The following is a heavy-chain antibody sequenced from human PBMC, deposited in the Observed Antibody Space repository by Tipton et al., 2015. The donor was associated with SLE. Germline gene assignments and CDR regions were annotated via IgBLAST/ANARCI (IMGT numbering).Heavy chain of an antibody. D-gene: IGHD1-26*01. V-gene: IGHV5-10-1*01. Sequence: QLVQSGAEVKKPGESLMISCKGSGYNFMTHWITWVRQMPGKGLEWMGSIDAGDSNTNYSPTFQDHVTMSVDSSISTAYLQWRSLKASDTAMYYCARQWEYPGYFDLWGRGTLVTVSS. CDR1: GYNFMTHW. CDR2: IDAGDSNT. CDR3: ARQWEYPGYFDL. J-gene: IGHJ2*01.